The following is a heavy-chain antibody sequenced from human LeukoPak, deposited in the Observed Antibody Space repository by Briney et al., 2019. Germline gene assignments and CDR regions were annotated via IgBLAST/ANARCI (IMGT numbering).Heavy chain of an antibody. CDR2: IRYDGSNK. Sequence: GGSLRLSCAASGFTFSSYGMHWVRQAPGKGLEWVAFIRYDGSNKYYADSVKGRFTISRDNSKNTLYLQMNSLIAEDTAVYYCARDSYSSSWSDYWGQGTLVTVSS. J-gene: IGHJ4*02. CDR3: ARDSYSSSWSDY. D-gene: IGHD6-13*01. CDR1: GFTFSSYG. V-gene: IGHV3-30*02.